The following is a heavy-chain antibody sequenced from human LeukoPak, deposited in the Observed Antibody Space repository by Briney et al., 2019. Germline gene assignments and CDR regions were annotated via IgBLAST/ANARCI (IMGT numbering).Heavy chain of an antibody. D-gene: IGHD2-2*01. J-gene: IGHJ5*02. CDR3: AGDIVVVPAAPTNWFDP. CDR1: GGSISSYY. CDR2: IYTSGST. Sequence: LSLTCTVSGGSISSYYWSWIRQPAGKGLEWIGRIYTSGSTNYNPSLKSRVTISVDTSKNQFSLKLSSVTAADTAVYYCAGDIVVVPAAPTNWFDPWGQGTLVTVSS. V-gene: IGHV4-4*07.